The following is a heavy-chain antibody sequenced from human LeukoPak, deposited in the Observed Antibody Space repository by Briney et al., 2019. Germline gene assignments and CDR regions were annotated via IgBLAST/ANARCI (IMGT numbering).Heavy chain of an antibody. CDR3: ARSSRGYSYGYYFDY. J-gene: IGHJ4*02. CDR2: ISYDGSNK. Sequence: QPGRSLRLSCVASGFTFSSYGMHWVRQAPGKGLEWVAVISYDGSNKYYADSVKGRFTISRDNSKNTLYLQMNSLRAEDTAVYYCARSSRGYSYGYYFDYWGQGTLVTVSS. D-gene: IGHD5-18*01. V-gene: IGHV3-30*19. CDR1: GFTFSSYG.